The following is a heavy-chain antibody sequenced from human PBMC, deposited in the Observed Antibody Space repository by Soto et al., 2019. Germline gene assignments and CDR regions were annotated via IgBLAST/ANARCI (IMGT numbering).Heavy chain of an antibody. CDR2: ISGSGGST. J-gene: IGHJ4*02. CDR1: GXTLSRYS. V-gene: IGHV3-23*01. Sequence: GTLRLPCAAAGXTLSRYSMSWVRQAPGKGLEWVSAISGSGGSTSYAGSDKGRFTIYRDNSKNARQLQMNSLRAEDTALYSCAKDCRRGAYDSSGYPIDYWGQGTRVTVSS. CDR3: AKDCRRGAYDSSGYPIDY. D-gene: IGHD3-22*01.